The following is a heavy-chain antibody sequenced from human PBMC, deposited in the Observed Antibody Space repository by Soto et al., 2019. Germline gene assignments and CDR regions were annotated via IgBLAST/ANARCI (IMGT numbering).Heavy chain of an antibody. CDR1: GYTFTSYA. CDR3: ARDQVVVAADNWFDP. J-gene: IGHJ5*02. CDR2: INAGNGNT. D-gene: IGHD2-15*01. Sequence: SVKVSCKASGYTFTSYAMHWVRQAPGQRLEWMGWINAGNGNTKYSQKFQGRVTITRDTSASTAYMELSSLRSEDTAVYYCARDQVVVAADNWFDPWGQGTLVTVSS. V-gene: IGHV1-3*01.